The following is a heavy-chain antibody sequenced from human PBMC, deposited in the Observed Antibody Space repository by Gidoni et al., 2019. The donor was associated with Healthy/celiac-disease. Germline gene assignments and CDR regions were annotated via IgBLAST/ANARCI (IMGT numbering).Heavy chain of an antibody. CDR3: ARVEDSSSWKYYYYYGMDV. V-gene: IGHV3-21*01. J-gene: IGHJ6*02. CDR2: ISSSSSYI. CDR1: GFTFSSSS. Sequence: EVQLVESGGGLVKPVGSLRLSCAASGFTFSSSSMNWVRQAPGKGLEWVSSISSSSSYIYYADSVKGRFTISRDNAKNSLYLQMNSLRAEDTAVYYCARVEDSSSWKYYYYYGMDVWGQGTTVTVSS. D-gene: IGHD6-13*01.